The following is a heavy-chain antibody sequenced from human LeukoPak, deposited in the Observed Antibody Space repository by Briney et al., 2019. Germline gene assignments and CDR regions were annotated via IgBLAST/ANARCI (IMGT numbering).Heavy chain of an antibody. CDR3: ARCWSRYSSGWKYYFDY. V-gene: IGHV1-2*02. J-gene: IGHJ4*02. D-gene: IGHD6-19*01. Sequence: ASVKVSCKASVYTITGYYMLWVRQAPGQGLEWMGWINPNSGGTNYVQKFQGRVTMTRDTSISTAYMELSRLRSDDTAVYYCARCWSRYSSGWKYYFDYWGQGTLVTVSS. CDR1: VYTITGYY. CDR2: INPNSGGT.